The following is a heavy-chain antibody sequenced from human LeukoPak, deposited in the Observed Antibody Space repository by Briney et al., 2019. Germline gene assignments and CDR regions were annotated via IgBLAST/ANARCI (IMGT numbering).Heavy chain of an antibody. CDR1: GFTVSSNY. CDR3: ARWHVALRRFDY. CDR2: IYSGGST. Sequence: GGSLRLSCAASGFTVSSNYMSWVRQAPGKGLEWVSVIYSGGSTYYADSVKGRFTISRDNSKNTLYLQMNSLRAEDTAVYYCARWHVALRRFDYWGQGTLVTVSS. V-gene: IGHV3-66*01. J-gene: IGHJ4*02. D-gene: IGHD2-21*01.